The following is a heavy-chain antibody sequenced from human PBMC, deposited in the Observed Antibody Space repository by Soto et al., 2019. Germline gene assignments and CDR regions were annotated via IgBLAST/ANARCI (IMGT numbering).Heavy chain of an antibody. CDR3: ARDHSGIWSGYYLDYYYGMDV. CDR2: ISYDGSNK. CDR1: GFTFSSYA. D-gene: IGHD3-3*01. J-gene: IGHJ6*02. Sequence: GGSLRLSCAASGFTFSSYAMHWVRQAPGKGLEWVAVISYDGSNKYYADSVKGRFTISRDNSKNTLYLQMNSLRAEDTAVYYCARDHSGIWSGYYLDYYYGMDVWGQGTTVTVSS. V-gene: IGHV3-30-3*01.